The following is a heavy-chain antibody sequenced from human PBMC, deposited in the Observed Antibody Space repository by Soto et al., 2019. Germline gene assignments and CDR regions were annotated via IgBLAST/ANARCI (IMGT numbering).Heavy chain of an antibody. CDR2: VNAGNGNT. D-gene: IGHD3-22*01. CDR3: ARSRGRWLFGYFDY. CDR1: GYTFTSYA. J-gene: IGHJ4*02. V-gene: IGHV1-3*01. Sequence: ASVKVSCKASGYTFTSYAMHWVRQAPGQRLEWMGWVNAGNGNTKYSQKFQGRVTITRDTSASTAYMELSSLRSEDTAVYYCARSRGRWLFGYFDYWGQGTLVTVSS.